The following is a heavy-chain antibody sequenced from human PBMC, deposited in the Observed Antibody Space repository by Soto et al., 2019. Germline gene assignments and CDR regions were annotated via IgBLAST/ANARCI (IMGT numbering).Heavy chain of an antibody. CDR1: GGSFSGYY. CDR3: AREFFGAGNWFDP. V-gene: IGHV4-34*01. D-gene: IGHD3-3*01. J-gene: IGHJ5*02. CDR2: INHSGST. Sequence: SETLSLTCAVYGGSFSGYYWSWIRQPPGKGLEWIGEINHSGSTNYNPSLKSRVTISVDTSKNQFSLKLSSVTAADTAVYYCAREFFGAGNWFDPWGQGTLVTVSS.